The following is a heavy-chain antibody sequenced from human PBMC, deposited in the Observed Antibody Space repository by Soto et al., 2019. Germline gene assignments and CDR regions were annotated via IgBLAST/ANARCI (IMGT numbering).Heavy chain of an antibody. CDR1: GYTLTELS. D-gene: IGHD6-19*01. CDR2: FDPEDGET. Sequence: ASVKVSCKVSGYTLTELSMHWVRQAPGKGLEWMGGFDPEDGETIYAQKFQGRVTMTEDTSTDTAYMELSSLRSEDTAVYYCANLPGYSSGLDYWGQGTLVTVSS. J-gene: IGHJ4*02. V-gene: IGHV1-24*01. CDR3: ANLPGYSSGLDY.